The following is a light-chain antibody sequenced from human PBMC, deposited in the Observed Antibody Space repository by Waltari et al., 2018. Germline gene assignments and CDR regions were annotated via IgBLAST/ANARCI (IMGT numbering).Light chain of an antibody. CDR3: QMYVKLPVT. CDR1: QSIGTY. J-gene: IGKJ1*01. CDR2: HAS. V-gene: IGKV3-20*01. Sequence: EIVLTQSPGTLSLSPGDSAPLSCRASQSIGTYLTWYQQRPGQAPRLLIYHASSRATGIPDRFSGSGSGTDFSLTINRLEPEDFAVYYCQMYVKLPVTFGQGTKVELK.